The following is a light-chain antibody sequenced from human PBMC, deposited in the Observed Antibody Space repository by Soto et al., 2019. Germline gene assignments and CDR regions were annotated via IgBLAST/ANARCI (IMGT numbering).Light chain of an antibody. CDR2: EVS. Sequence: QSVLTQPASVSGSPGQSITISCTGTSSDVGGYNYVSWYQQHPGKAPKLMIYEVSDRPSGVSNRFSGSKSGNTASLTISGLQAEHESDYYCSSYTNSNTLHRVFRTATKDTVL. CDR1: SSDVGGYNY. J-gene: IGLJ1*01. V-gene: IGLV2-14*01. CDR3: SSYTNSNTLHRV.